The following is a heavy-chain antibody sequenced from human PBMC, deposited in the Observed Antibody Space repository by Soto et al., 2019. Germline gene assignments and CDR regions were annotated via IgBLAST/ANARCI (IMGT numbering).Heavy chain of an antibody. Sequence: EVQLVESGGGLVKPGGSLRISCAASGFTFSTYAMQWVRQAPGKGLEFVSSIISNGGTTNYAYSVKGRFTISRDNSRDTLYLQMGSLRPEDMAVYYCARDGRAMNDYWGQGTLVTVSS. CDR1: GFTFSTYA. D-gene: IGHD5-18*01. CDR2: IISNGGTT. V-gene: IGHV3-64*01. J-gene: IGHJ4*02. CDR3: ARDGRAMNDY.